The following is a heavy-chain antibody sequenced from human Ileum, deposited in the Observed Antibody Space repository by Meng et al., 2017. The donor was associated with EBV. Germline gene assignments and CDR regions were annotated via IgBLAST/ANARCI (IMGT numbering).Heavy chain of an antibody. J-gene: IGHJ4*02. V-gene: IGHV4-4*02. Sequence: QVQLKEWAPGLVKPFGTLSVTCPGSGGSISRSNWWSWVRQAPGKGLEWIGEIHHTESTNYNPSLKSRVTISVDKSKNQFSLKLSSVTAADTAVYYCARESYSDSSGYYSLDYWGQGSLVTVSS. CDR2: IHHTEST. CDR3: ARESYSDSSGYYSLDY. CDR1: GGSISRSNW. D-gene: IGHD3-22*01.